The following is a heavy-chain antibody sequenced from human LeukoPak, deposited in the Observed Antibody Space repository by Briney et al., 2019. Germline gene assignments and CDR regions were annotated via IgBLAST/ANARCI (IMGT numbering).Heavy chain of an antibody. J-gene: IGHJ4*02. Sequence: ASVKVSCKASGGTFSSYAISWVRQAPGQGLEWMGRIIPILGIANYAQKFQGRVTITADKSTSTAYMELSSLRSEDTAVYYCANLLDYYDSSGYYYTFDYWGLGTLVTVSS. CDR2: IIPILGIA. CDR1: GGTFSSYA. CDR3: ANLLDYYDSSGYYYTFDY. V-gene: IGHV1-69*04. D-gene: IGHD3-22*01.